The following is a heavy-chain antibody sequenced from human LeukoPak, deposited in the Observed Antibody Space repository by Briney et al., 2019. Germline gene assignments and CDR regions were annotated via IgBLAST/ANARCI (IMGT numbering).Heavy chain of an antibody. J-gene: IGHJ4*02. CDR1: GYTFTGYY. Sequence: GASVKASCKASGYTFTGYYMHWVRQAPGQGLEWMGWINPNSGGTNYAQKFQGRVTMTRDTSTSTAYMELSSLRSEDTATQAGTSPAMKWGQGTLVTVSS. V-gene: IGHV1-2*02. D-gene: IGHD6-19*01. CDR2: INPNSGGT. CDR3: TSPAMK.